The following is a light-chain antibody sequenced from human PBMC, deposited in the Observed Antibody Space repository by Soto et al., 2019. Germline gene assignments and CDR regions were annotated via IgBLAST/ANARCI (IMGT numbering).Light chain of an antibody. V-gene: IGKV3-20*01. CDR3: HVYGNSPMYT. CDR1: QSVSNSS. CDR2: AAS. Sequence: EIVLTQSPGTLSLSPGERATFSCRASQSVSNSSLAWYHQKPGQAPRLLLFAASRRATGIPDTFSGSGSGTDFTLTISRLEPEDFAVYYCHVYGNSPMYTFGQGTRLELK. J-gene: IGKJ2*01.